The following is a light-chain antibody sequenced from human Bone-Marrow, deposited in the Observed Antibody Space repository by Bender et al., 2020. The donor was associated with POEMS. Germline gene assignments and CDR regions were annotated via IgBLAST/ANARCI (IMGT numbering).Light chain of an antibody. J-gene: IGLJ2*01. Sequence: SYELTQPPSVSVSPGQTARITCSGDALTNQFTYWYQQKPGQAPLLVTYKDSERPSGIPERISGSSSGTKVTLTIRGVQAEDEADYYCQSADSGGTYVIFGGGTKLTVL. V-gene: IGLV3-25*03. CDR1: ALTNQF. CDR3: QSADSGGTYVI. CDR2: KDS.